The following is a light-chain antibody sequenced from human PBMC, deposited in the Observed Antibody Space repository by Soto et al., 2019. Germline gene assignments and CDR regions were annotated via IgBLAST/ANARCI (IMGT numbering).Light chain of an antibody. J-gene: IGKJ4*01. Sequence: VLTHSPATLSLSPGDRATLSCRASQSVNNFLAWYQQKPGQTPRLLIYDASKRATGIPGRFVGSGSGTDFTLTISSLEPEDFAVYYCQQRSNWPPALSFGGGTKVDIK. CDR2: DAS. V-gene: IGKV3-11*01. CDR3: QQRSNWPPALS. CDR1: QSVNNF.